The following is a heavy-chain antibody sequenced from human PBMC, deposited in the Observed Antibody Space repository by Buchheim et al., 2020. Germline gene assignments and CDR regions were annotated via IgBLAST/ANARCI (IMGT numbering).Heavy chain of an antibody. CDR2: VYYTGSV. CDR1: GGSMIPYY. J-gene: IGHJ4*02. V-gene: IGHV4-59*08. CDR3: ARHAGSFGYTYYFDF. D-gene: IGHD3-16*01. Sequence: QVHLQESGPGLVKPSETLSLTCSVSGGSMIPYYWSWIRQSPGKGLEYIGYVYYTGSVTYNSSLKSRVTISVDTSTNQITLSLTSVTAADTAVYFCARHAGSFGYTYYFDFWGQGS.